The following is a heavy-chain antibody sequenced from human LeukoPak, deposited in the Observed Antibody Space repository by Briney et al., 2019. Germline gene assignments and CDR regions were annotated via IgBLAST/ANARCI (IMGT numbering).Heavy chain of an antibody. CDR3: ALLGVVIPPDTYDV. V-gene: IGHV3-30*02. CDR2: IRYDGSDS. CDR1: GYTFSNYA. D-gene: IGHD3-3*01. J-gene: IGHJ3*01. Sequence: GGSLRLSCSAFGYTFSNYAMHWVRQAPGKGLDWVAFIRYDGSDSYYTDSVKGRFTISRDDSKKTLYLQMNSLRTEDTAVYYCALLGVVIPPDTYDVWGQGTLVTVSS.